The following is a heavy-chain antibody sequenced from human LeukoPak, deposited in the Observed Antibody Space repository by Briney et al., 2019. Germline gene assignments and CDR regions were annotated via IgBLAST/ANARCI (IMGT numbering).Heavy chain of an antibody. V-gene: IGHV1-8*01. CDR2: MNPSSVTT. Sequence: GASVKVSCKASGYTFTSHDINWVRQAPGQGLEWMGWMNPSSVTTGSAQKFQGRVTMTWNTSISTAYMELSGLRSEDTAVYCCARVAVAGTGDWFDPWGQGTLVTVSS. J-gene: IGHJ5*02. CDR1: GYTFTSHD. CDR3: ARVAVAGTGDWFDP. D-gene: IGHD6-19*01.